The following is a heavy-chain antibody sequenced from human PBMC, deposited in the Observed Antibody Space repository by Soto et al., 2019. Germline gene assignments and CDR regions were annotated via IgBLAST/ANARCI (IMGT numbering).Heavy chain of an antibody. Sequence: SETLSLTCAVYGGSFSGYYWSWIRQPPGKGLEWIGEINHSGSTNYNPSLKSRVTISVDTSKNQFSLKLSSVTAADTAVYYCARGRRKVVVAATSCDYWGQGTLVTVSS. CDR1: GGSFSGYY. D-gene: IGHD2-15*01. CDR3: ARGRRKVVVAATSCDY. V-gene: IGHV4-34*01. J-gene: IGHJ4*02. CDR2: INHSGST.